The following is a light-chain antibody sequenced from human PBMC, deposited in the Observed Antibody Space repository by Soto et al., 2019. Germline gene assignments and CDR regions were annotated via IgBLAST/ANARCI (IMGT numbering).Light chain of an antibody. CDR1: PSISRW. J-gene: IGKJ1*01. CDR3: QQYNSYFQA. Sequence: DIQMPQSPSTLSASVGDRITITCRASPSISRWLAWYQQKPGKAPKLLIYDAYNLESGVPSRFSGTGSGTDFTLTISSLPPDDLATYYGQQYNSYFQACGQGTEVEIK. V-gene: IGKV1-5*01. CDR2: DAY.